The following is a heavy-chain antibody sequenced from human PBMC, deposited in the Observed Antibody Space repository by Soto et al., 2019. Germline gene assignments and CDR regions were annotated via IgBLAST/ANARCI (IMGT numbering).Heavy chain of an antibody. CDR3: AKDRYYYDSSGYLDY. CDR2: ISGSGGST. Sequence: GGSLRLSXAASGFTFSSYAMSWVRQAPGKGLEWVSAISGSGGSTYYADSVKGRFTISRDNSKNTLYLQMNSLRAEDTAVYYCAKDRYYYDSSGYLDYWGQGTLVTVSS. V-gene: IGHV3-23*01. D-gene: IGHD3-22*01. CDR1: GFTFSSYA. J-gene: IGHJ4*02.